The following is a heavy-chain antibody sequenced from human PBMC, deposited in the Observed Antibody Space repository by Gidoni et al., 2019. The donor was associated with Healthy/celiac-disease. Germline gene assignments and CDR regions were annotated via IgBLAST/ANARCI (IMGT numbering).Heavy chain of an antibody. CDR2: IWYDGSNK. D-gene: IGHD2-2*01. CDR3: ARNKRGYCSSTSCPRAYYYGMDV. Sequence: QVQLVESGGGVVQPGRSLRLSCAASGFTFSSYGMHWVRQAPGKGLEWVAVIWYDGSNKYYADSVKGRFTISRDNSKNTLYLQMNSLRAEDTAVYYCARNKRGYCSSTSCPRAYYYGMDVWGQGTTVTVSS. J-gene: IGHJ6*02. CDR1: GFTFSSYG. V-gene: IGHV3-33*01.